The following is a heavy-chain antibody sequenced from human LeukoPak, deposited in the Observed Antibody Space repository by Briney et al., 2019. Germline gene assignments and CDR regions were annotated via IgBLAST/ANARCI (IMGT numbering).Heavy chain of an antibody. D-gene: IGHD2-8*01. CDR1: GGSISSYY. Sequence: SETLSLTCTVSGGSISSYYWSWIRQPPGKGLEWIGYIYYSGSTNYNPSLKSRITISVDTSKNQFSLKLTSVTAADTAVYYCARDEGMAAYYFDYWGQGTLVTVSS. CDR2: IYYSGST. V-gene: IGHV4-59*01. CDR3: ARDEGMAAYYFDY. J-gene: IGHJ4*02.